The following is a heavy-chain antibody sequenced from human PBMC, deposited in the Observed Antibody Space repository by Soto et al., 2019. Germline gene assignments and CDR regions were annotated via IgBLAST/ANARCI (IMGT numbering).Heavy chain of an antibody. Sequence: GEPPKISCQCSGYRLTSYWIVQVRQLPGEGLVWWGIFYPGDSDTRYSPSFQGQVTISADKSISTSYLQWSSLKASDTAMYYCARCYYGSSGYPFDYWGQGTLVTVSS. D-gene: IGHD3-22*01. V-gene: IGHV5-51*01. CDR2: FYPGDSDT. CDR1: GYRLTSYW. J-gene: IGHJ4*02. CDR3: ARCYYGSSGYPFDY.